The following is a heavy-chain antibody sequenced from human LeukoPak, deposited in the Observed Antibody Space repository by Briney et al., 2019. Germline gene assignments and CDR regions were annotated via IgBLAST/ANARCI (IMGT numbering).Heavy chain of an antibody. CDR1: GYTFTGYY. CDR3: ARDSALYCSSSSCYESWFDP. D-gene: IGHD2-2*01. V-gene: IGHV1-2*02. Sequence: ASVKVSCKASGYTFTGYYMHWVRQAPGQGLEWMGWINPNSGGTNYAQKFQGRVTMTRDTSISTAYMELSRLRSDDTAVYYCARDSALYCSSSSCYESWFDPWGQGTLVTVSS. CDR2: INPNSGGT. J-gene: IGHJ5*02.